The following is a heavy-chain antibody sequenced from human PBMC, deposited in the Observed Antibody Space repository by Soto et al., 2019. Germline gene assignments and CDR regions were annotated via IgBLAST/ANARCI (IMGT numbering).Heavy chain of an antibody. CDR2: ISYDGSNK. CDR1: GFTFSSYA. V-gene: IGHV3-30-3*01. CDR3: ARDPIQYEVTTPYY. Sequence: QVQLVESGGGVVQPGRSLRLSCAASGFTFSSYAMHWVRQAPGKGLVWVAVISYDGSNKYYADSVKGRFTISRDNSKNTLYLQMNSLRAEDTAVYYCARDPIQYEVTTPYYWGQGTLVTVSS. J-gene: IGHJ4*02. D-gene: IGHD4-17*01.